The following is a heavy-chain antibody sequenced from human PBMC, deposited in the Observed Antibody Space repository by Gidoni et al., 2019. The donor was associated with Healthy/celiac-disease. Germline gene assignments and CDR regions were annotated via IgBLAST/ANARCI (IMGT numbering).Heavy chain of an antibody. CDR2: INHSGST. D-gene: IGHD6-19*01. V-gene: IGHV4-34*01. Sequence: QVQLQQWGAGLLKPSETLSLTCAVYGGSFSGYYWSWIRQPPGKGLEWIGEINHSGSTNYNPSLKSRVTISVDTSKNQFSLKLSSVTAADTAVYYCARGTSSGFGYWGQGTLVTVSS. J-gene: IGHJ4*02. CDR3: ARGTSSGFGY. CDR1: GGSFSGYY.